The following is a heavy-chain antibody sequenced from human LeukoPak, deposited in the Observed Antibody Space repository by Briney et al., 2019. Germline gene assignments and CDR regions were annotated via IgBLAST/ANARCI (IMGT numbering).Heavy chain of an antibody. CDR2: IYNSEYT. Sequence: SGTLSLTCTVSGGSISSYYWSWIRQPPGKGLEWIAYIYNSEYTNYNPSLKSRASISVDKSKNLCSLRLSSVTAADTAVYYCARHAIYSGGYSYWFDPWGLGNLVTVSS. D-gene: IGHD1-26*01. CDR1: GGSISSYY. V-gene: IGHV4-59*08. CDR3: ARHAIYSGGYSYWFDP. J-gene: IGHJ5*02.